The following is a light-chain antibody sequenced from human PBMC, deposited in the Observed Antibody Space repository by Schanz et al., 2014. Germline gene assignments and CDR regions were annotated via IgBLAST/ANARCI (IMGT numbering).Light chain of an antibody. J-gene: IGKJ1*01. V-gene: IGKV1-9*01. CDR2: AAS. CDR1: EVISHY. Sequence: IQLTQSPSSLSASVGDRVSITCRASEVISHYVAWYQQKPGKAPNLLIYAASTLQSGVPSRFSGSRSGTEFTLTISSLQPDDFATYYCQQYDNYSGTFGQGTKVEI. CDR3: QQYDNYSGT.